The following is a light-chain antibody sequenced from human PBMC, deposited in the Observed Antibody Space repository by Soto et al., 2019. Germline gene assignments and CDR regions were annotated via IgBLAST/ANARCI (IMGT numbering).Light chain of an antibody. CDR1: QSVSSY. V-gene: IGKV3-15*01. CDR2: GAS. Sequence: EIVLTQSPATLSLSPGERATLSCRASQSVSSYLAWYQQKPDQAPRLLIYGASTRATGIPARFSGSGSGTEFTLTISSLQSEDFAVYHCQQYSSSPRTFGQGTRLEIK. J-gene: IGKJ5*01. CDR3: QQYSSSPRT.